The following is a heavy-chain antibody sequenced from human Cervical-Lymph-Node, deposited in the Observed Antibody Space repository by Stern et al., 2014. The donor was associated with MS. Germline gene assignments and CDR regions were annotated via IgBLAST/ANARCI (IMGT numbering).Heavy chain of an antibody. V-gene: IGHV3-30-3*02. CDR3: AKERRGYYAEA. CDR1: GFPFSHYA. Sequence: MQLVESGGGVVQPGRSLRLSCEASGFPFSHYAMHWVRQAPGKGLEWVALITYDGRYQYYTDSVKGRFTISRDSSKNTLYLQMNSLRVEDTAVYFCAKERRGYYAEAWGQGTLVTVSS. D-gene: IGHD1-26*01. CDR2: ITYDGRYQ. J-gene: IGHJ5*02.